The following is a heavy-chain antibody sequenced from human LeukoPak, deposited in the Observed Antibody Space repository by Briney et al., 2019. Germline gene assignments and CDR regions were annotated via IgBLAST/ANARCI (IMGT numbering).Heavy chain of an antibody. Sequence: ASVKVSCKASGYTFTRNGITWVRQAPGQGLEWMGWISAHNDNTKYAQKLQGRVTMTTETSTNTAYMELRSLTSDDTAVYYCAGDGPRYCSGGICYSDHWGQGTLVTASS. V-gene: IGHV1-18*01. CDR3: AGDGPRYCSGGICYSDH. J-gene: IGHJ4*02. CDR1: GYTFTRNG. D-gene: IGHD2-15*01. CDR2: ISAHNDNT.